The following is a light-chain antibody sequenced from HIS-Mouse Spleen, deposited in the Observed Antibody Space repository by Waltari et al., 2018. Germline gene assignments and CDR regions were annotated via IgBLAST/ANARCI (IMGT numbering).Light chain of an antibody. CDR2: DDN. V-gene: IGLV6-57*02. J-gene: IGLJ3*02. CDR1: SGRIASNY. Sequence: NFMLTQPHSVAEAPGKTVTISCTGSSGRIASNYVQWYQQRQGSAPTSLHNDDNQRPSGFPDLFSGSIDSSSNSASLTISGLKTEDEADYYCQSYASSNSWVFGGGTKRTVL. CDR3: QSYASSNSWV.